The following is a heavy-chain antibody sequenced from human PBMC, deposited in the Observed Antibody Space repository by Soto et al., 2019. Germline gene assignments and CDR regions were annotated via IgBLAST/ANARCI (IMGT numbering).Heavy chain of an antibody. CDR3: ARDLGIAAPPPYYYYGIDV. J-gene: IGHJ6*02. CDR2: ISSRGMTI. D-gene: IGHD6-13*01. V-gene: IGHV3-11*01. Sequence: GGSLRLSCAASGFTFSDYDMSGIRRAPGKGLEGGSYISSRGMTIYYAASVKGRFSISRPNAKKSLYLQMTSLRAEDTLVYYCARDLGIAAPPPYYYYGIDVWGQGTTVTVSS. CDR1: GFTFSDYD.